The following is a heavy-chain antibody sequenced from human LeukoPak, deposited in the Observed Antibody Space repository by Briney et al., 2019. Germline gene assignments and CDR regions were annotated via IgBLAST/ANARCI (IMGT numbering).Heavy chain of an antibody. CDR3: ARGENGIGAAFDI. V-gene: IGHV3-23*01. J-gene: IGHJ3*02. CDR2: ISGSGENT. CDR1: GFTFSKYA. Sequence: GGSLRLSCAASGFTFSKYAMTWVRQAPGKGLEWVSVISGSGENTDYADSVKGRFTISRDNSKNTLSLQMNTLRAEDTAVYYCARGENGIGAAFDIWGQGTMVTVSS. D-gene: IGHD3-16*01.